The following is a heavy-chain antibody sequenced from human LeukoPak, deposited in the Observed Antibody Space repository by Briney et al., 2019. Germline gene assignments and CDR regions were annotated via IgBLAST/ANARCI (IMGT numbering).Heavy chain of an antibody. CDR3: VRGGGSCSSTSCYTYYYYSMDV. V-gene: IGHV1-46*01. CDR1: GYTFTSYY. D-gene: IGHD2-2*01. Sequence: ASVKVSCKASGYTFTSYYMHWVRQAPGQGLEWMGIINPSGGSTSYAQKLQGRVTMTTDTSTSTAYMELRSLRSDDTAVYYCVRGGGSCSSTSCYTYYYYSMDVWGKGTTVTISS. J-gene: IGHJ6*03. CDR2: INPSGGST.